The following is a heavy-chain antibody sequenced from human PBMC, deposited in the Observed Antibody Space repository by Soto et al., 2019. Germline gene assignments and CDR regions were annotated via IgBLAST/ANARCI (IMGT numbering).Heavy chain of an antibody. V-gene: IGHV2-5*02. Sequence: QITLNESGPTVVRPTETLTLTCRFSGFSLTTSGVGVGRVRQSPGKAPEWLALIYWDDDKRYSESLKSRLTITKDTSKDQVVLTVANLAPTDTATYYCAHRVLRTVFGLVTTTAIYFDFWGQGTPVAVSS. D-gene: IGHD3-3*01. CDR3: AHRVLRTVFGLVTTTAIYFDF. J-gene: IGHJ4*02. CDR1: GFSLTTSGVG. CDR2: IYWDDDK.